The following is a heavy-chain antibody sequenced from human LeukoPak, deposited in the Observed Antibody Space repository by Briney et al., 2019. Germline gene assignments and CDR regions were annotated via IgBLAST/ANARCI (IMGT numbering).Heavy chain of an antibody. V-gene: IGHV1-69*05. D-gene: IGHD6-6*01. CDR3: ARVPIAARQGYYYYYMDV. CDR1: GGTFSSYA. J-gene: IGHJ6*03. CDR2: IIPIFGTA. Sequence: SVKVSCKASGGTFSSYAISWVRQAPGQGLEWMGGIIPIFGTANYAQKFQVRVTITTDESTSTAYMELSSLRSEDTAVYYCARVPIAARQGYYYYYMDVWGKGTTVTVSS.